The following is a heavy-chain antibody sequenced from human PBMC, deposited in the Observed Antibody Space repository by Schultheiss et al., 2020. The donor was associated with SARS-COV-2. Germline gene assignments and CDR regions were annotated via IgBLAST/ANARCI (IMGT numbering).Heavy chain of an antibody. J-gene: IGHJ4*02. CDR1: GFTFSSYA. CDR3: AREGMVGATGLDY. Sequence: GSLRLSCSASGFTFSSYAMSWVRQAPGKGLEWVAVIWYDGSNKYYADFVKGRFTISRDNSKNTLYLQMNSLRAEDTAVYYCAREGMVGATGLDYWGQGTLVTVSS. V-gene: IGHV3-33*08. CDR2: IWYDGSNK. D-gene: IGHD1-26*01.